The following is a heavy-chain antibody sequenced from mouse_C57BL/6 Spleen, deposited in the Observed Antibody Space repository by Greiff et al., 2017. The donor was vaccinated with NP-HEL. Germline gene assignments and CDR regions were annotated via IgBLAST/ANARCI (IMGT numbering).Heavy chain of an antibody. CDR1: GFTFSSYA. CDR3: ARDYYGTSSGGFAY. CDR2: ISDGGSYT. Sequence: EVMLVESGGGLVKPGGSLKLSCAASGFTFSSYAMSWVRQTPEKRLEWVATISDGGSYTYYPDNVKGRFTISRDNAKNNLYLQMSHLKSEDTAMYYCARDYYGTSSGGFAYWGQGTLVTVSA. J-gene: IGHJ3*01. D-gene: IGHD1-1*01. V-gene: IGHV5-4*01.